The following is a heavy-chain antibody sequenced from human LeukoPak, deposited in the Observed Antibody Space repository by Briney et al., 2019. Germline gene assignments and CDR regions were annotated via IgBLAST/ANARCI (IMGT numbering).Heavy chain of an antibody. D-gene: IGHD6-13*01. J-gene: IGHJ4*02. CDR3: AACWYGGPYDY. V-gene: IGHV5-51*01. CDR2: IYPGDSDT. Sequence: GESLKISCQGSGYRFTDYWIGWVRQMPGKGPEWMAIIYPGDSDTRYSPSFQGRVTIPADKSISTAYLQWSSLKASDTAMYYCAACWYGGPYDYWSQGILVTVSS. CDR1: GYRFTDYW.